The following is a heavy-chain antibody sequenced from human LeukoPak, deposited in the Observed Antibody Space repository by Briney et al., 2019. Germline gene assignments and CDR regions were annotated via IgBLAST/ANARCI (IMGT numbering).Heavy chain of an antibody. CDR2: INWDDQK. Sequence: KGSGPTLVNPTQTLTLTCTFSGFSLTTSGVGVGWIRHPPGKALEWLALINWDDQKVYSPSLQSRLSITKDTSKNQVVLTMTNVDPVDTATYYCAHRRDSSGYQYRYWFAPWGQGTLVTVSS. CDR3: AHRRDSSGYQYRYWFAP. D-gene: IGHD3-22*01. CDR1: GFSLTTSGVG. V-gene: IGHV2-5*02. J-gene: IGHJ5*02.